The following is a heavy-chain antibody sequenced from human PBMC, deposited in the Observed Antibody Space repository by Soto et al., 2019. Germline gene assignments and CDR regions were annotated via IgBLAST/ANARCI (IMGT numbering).Heavy chain of an antibody. Sequence: QVHLVQSGSEVKKPGSSVKVSCKASGGTFSTYPISWVRQAPGQGPEWMGGIIPMLGTTNYAPKFQGRVTITADESTSTVYMDLSSLRFEDAAVYFCARDRGSTPGWVFDVWGRGTLVTVSS. CDR3: ARDRGSTPGWVFDV. CDR2: IIPMLGTT. J-gene: IGHJ2*01. D-gene: IGHD2-2*01. CDR1: GGTFSTYP. V-gene: IGHV1-69*11.